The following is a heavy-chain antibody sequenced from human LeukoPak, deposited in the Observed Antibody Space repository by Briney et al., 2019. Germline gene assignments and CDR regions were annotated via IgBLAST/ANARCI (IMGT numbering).Heavy chain of an antibody. J-gene: IGHJ4*02. CDR1: GFTFSSFA. CDR2: IISSRDTT. V-gene: IGHV3-23*01. Sequence: AGGSLRLSCAASGFTFSSFAMSWVRQAPGKGLEWVSTIISSRDTTYYAASVKGRFTISSDSSKNTLFLQMNSLRVEDTATYYCAKHVGEYSSSWYNNWGQGTLVTVSS. CDR3: AKHVGEYSSSWYNN. D-gene: IGHD6-13*01.